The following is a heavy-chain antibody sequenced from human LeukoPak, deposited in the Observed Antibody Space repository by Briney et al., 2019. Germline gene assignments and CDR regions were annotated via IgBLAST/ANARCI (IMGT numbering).Heavy chain of an antibody. CDR2: INHSGST. CDR3: ARADYVWGSYRYFDY. CDR1: GGSFSGYY. V-gene: IGHV4-34*01. D-gene: IGHD3-16*02. J-gene: IGHJ4*02. Sequence: PSETLSLTCAVYGGSFSGYYWSWIRQPPGKGLEWIGEINHSGSTNYNPSLKSRVTISVDTSKNQFSLKLSSVTAAGTAVYYCARADYVWGSYRYFDYWGQGTLVTVSS.